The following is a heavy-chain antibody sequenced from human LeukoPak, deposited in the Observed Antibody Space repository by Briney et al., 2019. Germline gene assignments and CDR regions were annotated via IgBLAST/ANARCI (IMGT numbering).Heavy chain of an antibody. CDR1: GGSISSYY. D-gene: IGHD3-10*01. J-gene: IGHJ6*02. V-gene: IGHV4-4*07. CDR3: ARVIGLKEHYYYYGIDV. Sequence: SETLSLTCTVSGGSISSYYWSWIRQPAGKGLEWIGRIYTSGSTNYNPSLKSRVTMSVDTSKNQFSLKLSSVTAADTAVYYCARVIGLKEHYYYYGIDVWGQGTTVTVSS. CDR2: IYTSGST.